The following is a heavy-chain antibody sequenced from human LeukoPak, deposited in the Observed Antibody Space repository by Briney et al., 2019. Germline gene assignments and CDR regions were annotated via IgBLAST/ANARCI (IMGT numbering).Heavy chain of an antibody. Sequence: SETLSVTCAVHGGSFSGYYWSWIRQPPGKGLGCIGEINHSGSTNYNPSLKSRVTISVDTSKNQFSLKLSSVTAADTAVYYCARGLYCSGGSCYFGYWGQGTLVTVSS. D-gene: IGHD2-15*01. J-gene: IGHJ4*02. CDR1: GGSFSGYY. CDR2: INHSGST. CDR3: ARGLYCSGGSCYFGY. V-gene: IGHV4-34*01.